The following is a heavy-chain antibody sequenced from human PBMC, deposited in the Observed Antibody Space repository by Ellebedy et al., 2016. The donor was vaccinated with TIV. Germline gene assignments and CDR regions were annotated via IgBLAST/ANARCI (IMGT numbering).Heavy chain of an antibody. CDR2: ISSSSSYI. Sequence: GGSLRLSXAASGFTFSSYSMNWVRQAPGKGLEWVSSISSSSSYIYYADSVKGRFTISRDNAKNSLYLQMNSLRAEDTAVYYCARLGGYCSSTSCSSWGDYYYGMDVWGQGTTVTVSS. CDR1: GFTFSSYS. V-gene: IGHV3-21*01. CDR3: ARLGGYCSSTSCSSWGDYYYGMDV. D-gene: IGHD2-2*01. J-gene: IGHJ6*02.